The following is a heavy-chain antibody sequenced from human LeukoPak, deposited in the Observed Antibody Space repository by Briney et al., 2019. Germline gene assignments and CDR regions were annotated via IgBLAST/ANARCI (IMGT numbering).Heavy chain of an antibody. CDR2: INPNSGGT. Sequence: ASVNVSCKASGYTFTDYYMHWVRQAPGQGLEWVGWINPNSGGTNYAQKFQGRVTMTRDTSISTAYMELSRLRSDDTAVYYCARHASGYDYENNWFDPWGQGTLVTVSS. J-gene: IGHJ5*02. CDR3: ARHASGYDYENNWFDP. CDR1: GYTFTDYY. D-gene: IGHD5-12*01. V-gene: IGHV1-2*02.